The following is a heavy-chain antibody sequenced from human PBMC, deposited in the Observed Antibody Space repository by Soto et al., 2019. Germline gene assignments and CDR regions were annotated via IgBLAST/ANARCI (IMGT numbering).Heavy chain of an antibody. D-gene: IGHD1-20*01. CDR1: AYTYG. CDR2: ISGYNGNT. Sequence: ASVKVSCKASAYTYGLSWVRQAPGQGLGWMGWISGYNGNTNYAQKFQGRVTMTRNTSISTAYMELSSLRSEDTAVYYCARGDNWTGGWNAEYFQHWGQGTLVTVSS. CDR3: ARGDNWTGGWNAEYFQH. V-gene: IGHV1-18*01. J-gene: IGHJ1*01.